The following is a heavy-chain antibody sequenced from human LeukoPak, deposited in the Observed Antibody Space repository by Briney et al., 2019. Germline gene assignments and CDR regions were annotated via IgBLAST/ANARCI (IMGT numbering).Heavy chain of an antibody. CDR1: GFTFSGSA. CDR3: TSQITMVRGVVSFDY. J-gene: IGHJ4*02. Sequence: GGSLRLSCAASGFTFSGSAMHWVRQASGKGLEWVGRIRSKANSYATAYAASVKGRFTISRDDSKNTVYLQMNSLKTEDTAVYYCTSQITMVRGVVSFDYWGQGTLVTVSS. D-gene: IGHD3-10*01. CDR2: IRSKANSYAT. V-gene: IGHV3-73*01.